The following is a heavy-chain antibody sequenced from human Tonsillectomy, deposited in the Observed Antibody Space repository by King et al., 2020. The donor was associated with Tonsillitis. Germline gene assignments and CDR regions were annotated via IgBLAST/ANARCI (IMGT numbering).Heavy chain of an antibody. CDR3: ARDLGYSRYYFDC. Sequence: VQLVESGGGVVQPGRSLRLSCAASGFTFSTYGMHWVRQAPGKGLEWVALIWYDGSTKFYADSVKGRFTIARDNSNKTLYLQMNSLRAEDTAVYYCARDLGYSRYYFDCWGQGTLVTVSS. V-gene: IGHV3-33*01. CDR1: GFTFSTYG. CDR2: IWYDGSTK. J-gene: IGHJ4*02. D-gene: IGHD2-15*01.